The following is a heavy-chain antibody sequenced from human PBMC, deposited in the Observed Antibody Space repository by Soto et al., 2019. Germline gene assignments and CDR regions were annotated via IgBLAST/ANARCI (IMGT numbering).Heavy chain of an antibody. CDR2: ISGSSTTI. CDR3: ARNYYGSGSYFDV. D-gene: IGHD3-10*01. J-gene: IGHJ6*04. Sequence: GGSLRLSCAAAGVTFSSYGMNWVRQAPGKGLEWVSYISGSSTTIFYADSVEGRFTISRDNAKNSLYLQMNSLSAEDAAVYHCARNYYGSGSYFDVWGKGTTVTVSS. CDR1: GVTFSSYG. V-gene: IGHV3-48*01.